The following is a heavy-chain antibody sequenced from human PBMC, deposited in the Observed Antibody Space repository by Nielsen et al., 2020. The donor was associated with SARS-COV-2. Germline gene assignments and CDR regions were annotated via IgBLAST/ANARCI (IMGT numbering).Heavy chain of an antibody. CDR1: GLTVSSNY. D-gene: IGHD3-3*01. V-gene: IGHV3-66*01. CDR2: IYSGGST. J-gene: IGHJ5*02. Sequence: GGSLRLSCAASGLTVSSNYMSWVRQAPGKGLEWVSVIYSGGSTYYADSVKGRFTISRDNSKNTLYLQMNSLRAEDTAVYYCARDRRFLEWLSWGQGTLVTVSS. CDR3: ARDRRFLEWLS.